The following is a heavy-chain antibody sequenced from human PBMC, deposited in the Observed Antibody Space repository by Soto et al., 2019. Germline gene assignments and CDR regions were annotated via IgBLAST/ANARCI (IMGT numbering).Heavy chain of an antibody. Sequence: EVQLVESGGGLVKPGGSLRLSCAASGFTFSSYSMNWVRQAPGKGLEWVSSISSGSSYIYYADSVKGRFTISRDNAKNSLYLQMDSLRAEDTAVYYCARSSGGSEKLWNYYGRDVWGQGTTVTVSS. CDR3: ARSSGGSEKLWNYYGRDV. CDR1: GFTFSSYS. CDR2: ISSGSSYI. J-gene: IGHJ6*02. D-gene: IGHD2-21*01. V-gene: IGHV3-21*06.